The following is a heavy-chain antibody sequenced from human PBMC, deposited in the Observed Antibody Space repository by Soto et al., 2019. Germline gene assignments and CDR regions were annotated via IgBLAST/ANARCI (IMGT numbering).Heavy chain of an antibody. CDR1: GFTFSSYS. Sequence: EVQLVESGGGLVKPGGSLRLSCAASGFTFSSYSMNWVRQAPGKGLEWVSSISSSSSYIYYADSVKGRFTISRDNAKNTLYLQMNSLRAEDTAVYYCARGRIVLMVYAHFDYWGQGTLVTVSS. J-gene: IGHJ4*02. CDR2: ISSSSSYI. V-gene: IGHV3-21*01. D-gene: IGHD2-8*01. CDR3: ARGRIVLMVYAHFDY.